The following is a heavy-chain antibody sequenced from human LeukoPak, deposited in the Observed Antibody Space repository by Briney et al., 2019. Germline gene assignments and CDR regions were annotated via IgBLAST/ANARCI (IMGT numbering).Heavy chain of an antibody. CDR2: ISYDGSNK. CDR3: ARAGDEEYSSSWYPGPVGATPFDY. D-gene: IGHD6-13*01. V-gene: IGHV3-30*04. Sequence: GGSLRLSCAASGFTFSSYAMHWVRQAPGKGLEWVAVISYDGSNKYYADSVKGRFTISRDNSKNTLYLQMNSLRAEDTAVYYCARAGDEEYSSSWYPGPVGATPFDYWGQGTLVTVSS. CDR1: GFTFSSYA. J-gene: IGHJ4*02.